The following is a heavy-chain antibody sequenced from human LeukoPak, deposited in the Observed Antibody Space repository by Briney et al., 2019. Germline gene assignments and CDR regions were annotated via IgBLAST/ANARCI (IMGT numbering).Heavy chain of an antibody. D-gene: IGHD3-10*01. V-gene: IGHV1-2*02. CDR3: ARDFQRRITIVRASGY. CDR2: INPNSGGT. J-gene: IGHJ4*02. CDR1: GYTFTGYY. Sequence: ASVKVSCKASGYTFTGYYIHWVRQAPGQGLEWMGWINPNSGGTNYAQKFQGRVTMTRDTSISTAYMELSRLRSDDTAVYYCARDFQRRITIVRASGYWGQGTLVTVSS.